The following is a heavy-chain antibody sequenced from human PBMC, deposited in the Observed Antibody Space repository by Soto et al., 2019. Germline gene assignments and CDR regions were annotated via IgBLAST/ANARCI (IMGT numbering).Heavy chain of an antibody. CDR3: AKKSSGNSYFYFDY. CDR2: LTDSGGST. V-gene: IGHV3-23*01. Sequence: GGSLRLSCAASGFTFSTYAMSWVRQAPGKGLEWVSALTDSGGSTYCADSVKGRFTISRDNSKNTLYLQMNSLRAEDTAVYYCAKKSSGNSYFYFDYWGQGALVTVSS. J-gene: IGHJ4*02. D-gene: IGHD1-26*01. CDR1: GFTFSTYA.